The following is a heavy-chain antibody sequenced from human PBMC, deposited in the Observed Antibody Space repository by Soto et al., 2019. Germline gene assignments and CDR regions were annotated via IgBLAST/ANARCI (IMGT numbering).Heavy chain of an antibody. Sequence: QVQLQESGPGLVKPSQTLSLTCTVSGGSISSGAYYWSWVRQHPGKGLEWIGFIYYSGSTYFSPSLKSRRTKSVDTSKNQFSLKLSCVTAADPAMYYCARATPPALYAFDFWGQGTMVTVSS. D-gene: IGHD2-2*01. V-gene: IGHV4-31*03. CDR3: ARATPPALYAFDF. CDR1: GGSISSGAYY. J-gene: IGHJ3*01. CDR2: IYYSGST.